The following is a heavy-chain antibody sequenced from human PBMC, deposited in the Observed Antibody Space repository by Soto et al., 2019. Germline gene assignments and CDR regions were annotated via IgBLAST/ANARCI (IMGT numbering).Heavy chain of an antibody. J-gene: IGHJ6*02. Sequence: GESLKISCKGSGSSFTNYWIGWVRQLPGKGLEWMGSIYPGDSDTRYSPSFQGQVTISADKSITTAYLQWSSLKVSDTAMYYCARQGNSSHYYYYFGMDVWGQGTTVTVSS. V-gene: IGHV5-51*01. CDR1: GSSFTNYW. CDR3: ARQGNSSHYYYYFGMDV. D-gene: IGHD4-4*01. CDR2: IYPGDSDT.